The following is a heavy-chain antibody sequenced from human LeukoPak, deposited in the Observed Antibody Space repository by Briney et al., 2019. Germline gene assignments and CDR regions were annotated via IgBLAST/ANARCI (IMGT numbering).Heavy chain of an antibody. Sequence: PSETLSLTCTVSGGSISSSIYYWGWIRQPPGKGLEWIGSIYSSGNTYYNPSLKSRVTISVDTSKNQFSLKLSSVTAADTAVFYSARAFYSSSWYHKEDFFDYWGQGTLVTVSS. D-gene: IGHD6-13*01. CDR1: GGSISSSIYY. CDR3: ARAFYSSSWYHKEDFFDY. J-gene: IGHJ4*02. CDR2: IYSSGNT. V-gene: IGHV4-39*01.